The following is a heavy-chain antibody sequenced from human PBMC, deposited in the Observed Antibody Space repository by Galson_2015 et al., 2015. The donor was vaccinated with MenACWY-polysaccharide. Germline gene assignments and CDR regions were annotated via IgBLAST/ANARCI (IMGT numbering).Heavy chain of an antibody. Sequence: ETLSLTCSISGGSISGYYWSWIRQPAGKGLEWIGRVYAGVSTTYNPSLKSRVTISIDTSKNQFSLKLTSVTAADTAVYFCARDTTGIAASAVYWGQGTPVTVSS. J-gene: IGHJ4*02. CDR2: VYAGVST. D-gene: IGHD6-13*01. CDR1: GGSISGYY. CDR3: ARDTTGIAASAVY. V-gene: IGHV4-4*07.